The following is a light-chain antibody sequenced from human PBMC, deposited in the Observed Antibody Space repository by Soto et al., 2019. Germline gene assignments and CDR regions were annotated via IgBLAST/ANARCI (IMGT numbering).Light chain of an antibody. J-gene: IGKJ4*01. CDR2: DAS. V-gene: IGKV3-11*01. CDR3: QQRSNWPPALT. Sequence: EIVLTQSPATLSLSPGERATLSCRASQSVSSYLAWYQQKPGQAPRLLIYDASNRATGIPARFSGSGSGTDFTLNISSLGPEDFAVYYCQQRSNWPPALTFGGGTKVEIK. CDR1: QSVSSY.